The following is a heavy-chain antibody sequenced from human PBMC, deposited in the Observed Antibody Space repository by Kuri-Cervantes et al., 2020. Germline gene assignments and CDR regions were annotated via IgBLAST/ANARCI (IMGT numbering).Heavy chain of an antibody. CDR3: ARWSGEFVDY. CDR1: GFTFSSYG. CDR2: ISYDGSNK. V-gene: IGHV3-30*03. Sequence: GESLKISCAASGFTFSSYGMHWVRQAPGKGLEWVAVISYDGSNKYYADSVKGRFTISRDNSENTLYLQMNSLRAEDTAVYYCARWSGEFVDYWGQGTLVTVSS. J-gene: IGHJ4*02. D-gene: IGHD3-10*01.